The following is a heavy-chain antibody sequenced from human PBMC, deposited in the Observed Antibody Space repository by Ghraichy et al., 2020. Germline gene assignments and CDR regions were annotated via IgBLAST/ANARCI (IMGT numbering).Heavy chain of an antibody. CDR3: AKDGGGLGEGAFDL. Sequence: GASLRLSCAVSEFTFDGYSMTWVRQAPGKGLEWVSTLGADGRTTFYADSVKGRFTISRDKSKRTMYLQMNSLRADDTAVYYCAKDGGGLGEGAFDLWGQGTKVTVSS. V-gene: IGHV3-23*01. D-gene: IGHD3-16*01. CDR2: LGADGRTT. CDR1: EFTFDGYS. J-gene: IGHJ3*01.